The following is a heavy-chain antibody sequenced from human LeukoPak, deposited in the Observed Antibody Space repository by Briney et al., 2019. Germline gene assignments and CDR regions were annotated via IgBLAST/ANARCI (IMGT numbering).Heavy chain of an antibody. CDR2: IYYSGST. CDR3: ARHIRRSSSGQAYNWFDP. D-gene: IGHD6-19*01. CDR1: GGSISSSSYY. J-gene: IGHJ5*02. V-gene: IGHV4-39*01. Sequence: SETLSLTCTVSGGSISSSSYYWGWIRQPPGKGLEWIGRIYYSGSTYYNPSLKSRVTISVDTSKNQFSLKLSSVTAADTAVYCCARHIRRSSSGQAYNWFDPWGQGTLVTVSS.